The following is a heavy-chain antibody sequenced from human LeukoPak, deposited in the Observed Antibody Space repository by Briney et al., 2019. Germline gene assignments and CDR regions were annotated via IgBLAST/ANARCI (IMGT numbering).Heavy chain of an antibody. CDR1: GGSFSGYY. V-gene: IGHV4-34*01. J-gene: IGHJ4*02. Sequence: PSETLSLTCAVYGGSFSGYYWSWIRQPPGKGLEWIGEINHSGSTNYNPSLKSRVTISVDTSKNQFSLKLSSVTAADTAVYYCARRYDSSGPTLDYWGQGTLVIVSS. CDR2: INHSGST. CDR3: ARRYDSSGPTLDY. D-gene: IGHD3-22*01.